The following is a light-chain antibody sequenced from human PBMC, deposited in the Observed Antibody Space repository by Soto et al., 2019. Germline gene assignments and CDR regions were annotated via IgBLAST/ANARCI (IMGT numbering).Light chain of an antibody. CDR2: EVN. Sequence: QSVLTQPASVSVSPRQSITISCTGASSDVGSYTYVSWDQQHPGKAPKLMIYEVNNRPSGVSNRFSGAKSGNTASLTISGLQAEDEADYYCSSYTSSSTLYVFGTGTKVTVL. V-gene: IGLV2-14*01. J-gene: IGLJ1*01. CDR3: SSYTSSSTLYV. CDR1: SSDVGSYTY.